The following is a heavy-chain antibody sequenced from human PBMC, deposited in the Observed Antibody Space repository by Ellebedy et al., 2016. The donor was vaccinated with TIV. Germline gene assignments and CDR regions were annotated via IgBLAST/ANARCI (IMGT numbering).Heavy chain of an antibody. CDR1: GFTFSSYG. Sequence: PGGSLRLSCAASGFTFSSYGMHRVRQAPGKGLQWVSAISSDGGTTYYVDSVKGRFTISRDNSKNTLYLQMNSLRAEDTALYYCAKNPPPDSSSSGWDSWGQGTLVTVSS. V-gene: IGHV3-23*01. CDR3: AKNPPPDSSSSGWDS. D-gene: IGHD6-6*01. J-gene: IGHJ4*02. CDR2: ISSDGGTT.